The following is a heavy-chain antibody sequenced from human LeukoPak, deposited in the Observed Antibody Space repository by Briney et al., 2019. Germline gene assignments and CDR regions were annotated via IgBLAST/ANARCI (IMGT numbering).Heavy chain of an antibody. Sequence: GGSLRLSCAASGFTFSSYAMHWVRQAPGKGLEWVAVISYDGSNKYYADSVKGRFTISRDNSKNTLYLQMNSLRAEDTAVYYCARAGDSSGRALGYWGQGTLVTVSS. J-gene: IGHJ4*02. D-gene: IGHD3-22*01. CDR2: ISYDGSNK. CDR1: GFTFSSYA. CDR3: ARAGDSSGRALGY. V-gene: IGHV3-30*14.